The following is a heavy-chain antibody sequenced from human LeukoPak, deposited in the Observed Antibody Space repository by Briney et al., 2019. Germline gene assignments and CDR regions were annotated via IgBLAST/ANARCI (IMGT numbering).Heavy chain of an antibody. CDR1: GYTFASYG. CDR2: INPNSGGT. D-gene: IGHD1-14*01. V-gene: IGHV1-2*02. CDR3: ARLTGEPFDY. J-gene: IGHJ4*02. Sequence: ASVKVSCKASGYTFASYGISWVQQAPGQGLEWMGWINPNSGGTNYAQKFQGRVTMTRDTSISTAYMELSRLRSDDTAVYYCARLTGEPFDYWGQGTLVTVSS.